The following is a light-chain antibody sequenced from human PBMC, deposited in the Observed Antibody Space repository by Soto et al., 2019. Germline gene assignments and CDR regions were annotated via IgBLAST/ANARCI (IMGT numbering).Light chain of an antibody. Sequence: QSALTQPPSVSGAPGQRVTISFTGSRSNIGANSDVHWYQQLAGAAPKLLIYGNSNRPSGVSDRVSGSKSGTSASLAITGLQAEDEADYYCQSYDSSLSGFYVFGTGTKVTVL. CDR1: RSNIGANSD. CDR2: GNS. V-gene: IGLV1-40*01. J-gene: IGLJ1*01. CDR3: QSYDSSLSGFYV.